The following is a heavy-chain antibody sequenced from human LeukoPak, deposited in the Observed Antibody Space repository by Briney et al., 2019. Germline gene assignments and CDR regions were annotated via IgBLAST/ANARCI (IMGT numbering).Heavy chain of an antibody. V-gene: IGHV3-23*01. Sequence: GGSLRLSCAASGFTFSSYAMSWVRQAPGKGLEWVSTISGSGGSTYYADSVKGRFTISRDNSKNTLYLQMNSLRAEDTAVYYCAKDGFVLRFLEWLDLWGQGTLVTVSS. CDR1: GFTFSSYA. D-gene: IGHD3-3*01. CDR3: AKDGFVLRFLEWLDL. J-gene: IGHJ4*02. CDR2: ISGSGGST.